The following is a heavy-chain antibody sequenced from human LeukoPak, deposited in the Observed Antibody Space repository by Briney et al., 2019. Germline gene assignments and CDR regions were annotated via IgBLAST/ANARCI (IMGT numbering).Heavy chain of an antibody. CDR3: AKEKKGQSYGDYNVGFDY. D-gene: IGHD4-17*01. CDR2: ISGSGGST. CDR1: GFTFSSYA. J-gene: IGHJ4*02. Sequence: GSLRLSCAASGFTFSSYAMSWVRQAPGKGLEWVSAISGSGGSTYYADSVKGRFTISRDNSKNTLYLQMNSLRAEGTAVYYCAKEKKGQSYGDYNVGFDYWGQGTLVTVSS. V-gene: IGHV3-23*01.